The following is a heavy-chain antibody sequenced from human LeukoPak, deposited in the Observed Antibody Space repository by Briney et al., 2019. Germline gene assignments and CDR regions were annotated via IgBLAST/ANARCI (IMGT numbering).Heavy chain of an antibody. J-gene: IGHJ4*02. V-gene: IGHV3-30-3*01. CDR3: ARDYELDY. CDR1: GFTFSSYA. D-gene: IGHD3-3*01. CDR2: ISYDGSNK. Sequence: GGSLRLSCAASGFTFSSYAMHRVRQAPGKGLEWVAVISYDGSNKYYADSVKGRFTISRDNSKNTLYLQMNSLRAEDTAVYYCARDYELDYWGQGTLVTVSS.